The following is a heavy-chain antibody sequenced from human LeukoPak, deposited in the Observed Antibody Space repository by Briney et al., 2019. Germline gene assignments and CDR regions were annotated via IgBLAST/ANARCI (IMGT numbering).Heavy chain of an antibody. CDR1: GASISSYY. Sequence: SETPSLTCTVSGASISSYYWSWIRQPPGKGLEWIGDIYYSGSIKYNPSLKSRVTMSVDTSKNQFSLKLSSVTAADTAIYYCARENPSGYYNRPIDYWGQGTLVTVSS. J-gene: IGHJ4*02. V-gene: IGHV4-59*01. D-gene: IGHD3-22*01. CDR3: ARENPSGYYNRPIDY. CDR2: IYYSGSI.